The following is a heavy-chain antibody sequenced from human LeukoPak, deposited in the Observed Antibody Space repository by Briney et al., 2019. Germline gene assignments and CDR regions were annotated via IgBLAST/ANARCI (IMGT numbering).Heavy chain of an antibody. V-gene: IGHV4-59*08. D-gene: IGHD5-12*01. CDR1: GGSISSYY. J-gene: IGHJ4*02. Sequence: SETLSLTCTVSGGSISSYYWSWIRQPPGKGLEWIGNIYYSGSTNYNPSLKSRVTISVDTSKNQFSLKLSSVTAADTAMYYCARLRGYYYDYWGQGTQVTVSS. CDR2: IYYSGST. CDR3: ARLRGYYYDY.